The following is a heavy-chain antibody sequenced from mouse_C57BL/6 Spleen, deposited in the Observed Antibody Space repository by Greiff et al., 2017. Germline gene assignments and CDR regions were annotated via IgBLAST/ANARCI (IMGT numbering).Heavy chain of an antibody. CDR3: ARDGSSYVFAY. CDR2: IYPGDGDT. Sequence: VMLVESGPELVKPGASVKISCKASGYAFSSSWMNWVKQRPGKGLEWIGRIYPGDGDTNYNGKFKGKATLTADKSSSTAYMQLSSLTSEDSAVYFCARDGSSYVFAYWGQGTLVTVSA. J-gene: IGHJ3*01. V-gene: IGHV1-82*01. CDR1: GYAFSSSW. D-gene: IGHD1-1*01.